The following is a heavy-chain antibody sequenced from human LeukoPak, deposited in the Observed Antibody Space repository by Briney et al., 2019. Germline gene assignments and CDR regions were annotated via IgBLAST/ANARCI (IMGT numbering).Heavy chain of an antibody. Sequence: GGSLRLSCAASGFTFSSYAMSRVRQAPGKGLEWVSAISGSGGSTYYAGSVKGRFTISRDNSKNTLYLQMNSLRAEDTAVYYCAKDSRGYSGYDLVVWGQGTLVTVSS. V-gene: IGHV3-23*01. CDR2: ISGSGGST. J-gene: IGHJ4*02. CDR1: GFTFSSYA. CDR3: AKDSRGYSGYDLVV. D-gene: IGHD5-12*01.